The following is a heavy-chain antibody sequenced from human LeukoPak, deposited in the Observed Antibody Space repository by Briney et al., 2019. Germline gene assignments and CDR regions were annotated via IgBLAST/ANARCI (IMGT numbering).Heavy chain of an antibody. Sequence: GGSLRLSCAASGFTFSSYAFHWVRQAPGNGLEWVALISDHESGSNEYYAASVKGRFTISRDNSRKTLSLQMNTLRIEDTAVYYCARSRGYCGGEAQCDFTYWGQGTLVTVSS. V-gene: IGHV3-30-3*01. CDR1: GFTFSSYA. CDR2: ISDHESGSNE. J-gene: IGHJ4*02. D-gene: IGHD2-21*01. CDR3: ARSRGYCGGEAQCDFTY.